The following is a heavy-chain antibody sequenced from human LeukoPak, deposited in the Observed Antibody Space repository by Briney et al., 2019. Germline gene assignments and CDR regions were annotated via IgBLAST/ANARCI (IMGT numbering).Heavy chain of an antibody. D-gene: IGHD3-22*01. CDR3: ARDGYDSSGYYSLYDY. V-gene: IGHV3-21*04. CDR1: GFTFSSYS. CDR2: ISSSSSYI. J-gene: IGHJ4*02. Sequence: GGSLRLSCAASGFTFSSYSMNWVRQAPGKGLEWVSSISSSSSYIYYADSVKGRFTISRDNAKNSLYLQMNSLRAEDTALYHCARDGYDSSGYYSLYDYWGQGILVTVSS.